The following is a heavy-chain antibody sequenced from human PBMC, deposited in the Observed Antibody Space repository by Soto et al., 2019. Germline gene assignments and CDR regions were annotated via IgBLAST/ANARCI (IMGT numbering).Heavy chain of an antibody. Sequence: QLHLVQSGAVVKKPGASVTVSCSASGYPVTAYYMHWVRQAPGRGLEWMGGINPATGAAKYTQTFQGRVTLTGDTATSTVFMELSGPTSEDPAGFYCARGGGVGVAGSAAFDMWGQGTLVTVSS. CDR2: INPATGAA. V-gene: IGHV1-2*02. CDR1: GYPVTAYY. CDR3: ARGGGVGVAGSAAFDM. J-gene: IGHJ3*02. D-gene: IGHD3-3*01.